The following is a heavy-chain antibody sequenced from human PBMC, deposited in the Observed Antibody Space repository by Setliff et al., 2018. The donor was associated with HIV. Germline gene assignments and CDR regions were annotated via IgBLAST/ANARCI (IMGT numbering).Heavy chain of an antibody. CDR1: GGTFSSYA. Sequence: GASVKVSCKASGGTFSSYAISWVRQAPGQGLKWMGGIIPIFGTANYAQKFQGRVTITTDESTSTAYMELSSLRSEDTAVYYCARAGSNGYGDVFAFDIWGQGTMVTVSS. V-gene: IGHV1-69*05. CDR3: ARAGSNGYGDVFAFDI. CDR2: IIPIFGTA. J-gene: IGHJ3*02. D-gene: IGHD4-17*01.